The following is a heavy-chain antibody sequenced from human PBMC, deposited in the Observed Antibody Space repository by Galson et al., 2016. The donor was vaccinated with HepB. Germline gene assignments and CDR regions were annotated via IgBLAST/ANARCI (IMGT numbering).Heavy chain of an antibody. D-gene: IGHD5-12*01. CDR1: GFTVSTYA. V-gene: IGHV3-23*01. J-gene: IGHJ4*02. CDR2: ISHDSCSE. CDR3: VNRAEYSGRDNGFQY. Sequence: SLRLSCAGSGFTVSTYAMSWVRQAPGKGLEWVSGISHDSCSEFYGDPVKGRFTIYRDNSKNTVYLELNSLTAEDTAIYYCVNRAEYSGRDNGFQYWGRGTLVTVSS.